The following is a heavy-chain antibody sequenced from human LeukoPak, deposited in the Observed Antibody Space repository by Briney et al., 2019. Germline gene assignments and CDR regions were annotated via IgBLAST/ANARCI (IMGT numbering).Heavy chain of an antibody. J-gene: IGHJ4*02. CDR3: ARAQGNGLIDF. Sequence: SETLSLTCTVSGGSISSYDWSWIRQPAGKGLEWIGRIYTSGSTNYNPSLKSRVTMSVDTSRNQFSLRLSSVTAADTADYYCARAQGNGLIDFWGQGTLVTVSS. D-gene: IGHD3/OR15-3a*01. V-gene: IGHV4-4*07. CDR2: IYTSGST. CDR1: GGSISSYD.